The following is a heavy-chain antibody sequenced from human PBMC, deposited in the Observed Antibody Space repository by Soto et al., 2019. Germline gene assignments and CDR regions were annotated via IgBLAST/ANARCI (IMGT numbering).Heavy chain of an antibody. J-gene: IGHJ4*01. D-gene: IGHD3-10*01. Sequence: GGSLRLSCEASGFTFSYYEMNWVRQAPGMGLEWVSYIGGGDSEITYYADSVRGRFTISRDNAKNSLYLQMNSLRVEDTAVYYCARCYFGSGTYCFWGQGTLVTVSS. CDR3: ARCYFGSGTYCF. CDR1: GFTFSYYE. V-gene: IGHV3-48*03. CDR2: IGGGDSEI.